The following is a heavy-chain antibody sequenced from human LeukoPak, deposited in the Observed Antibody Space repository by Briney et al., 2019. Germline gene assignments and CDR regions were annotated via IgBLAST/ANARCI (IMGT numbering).Heavy chain of an antibody. CDR1: GFTFSDYY. CDR2: ISGSGGST. V-gene: IGHV3-23*01. J-gene: IGHJ5*02. D-gene: IGHD1-26*01. Sequence: GGSLRLSCTSSGFTFSDYYMSWIRQAPGKGLEWVSAISGSGGSTYYADSVKGRFTISRDNSKNTLYLQMNSLRAEDTAVYYCAKVRGDIRSRGYNWFDPWGQGTLVTVSS. CDR3: AKVRGDIRSRGYNWFDP.